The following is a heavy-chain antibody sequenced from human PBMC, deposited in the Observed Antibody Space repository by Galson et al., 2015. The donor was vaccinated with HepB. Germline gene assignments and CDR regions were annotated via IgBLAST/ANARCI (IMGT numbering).Heavy chain of an antibody. CDR3: ARDHPTNSFDY. CDR2: IYSGGST. V-gene: IGHV3-66*02. CDR1: GFTVSNNY. J-gene: IGHJ4*02. Sequence: SLRLSYAASGFTVSNNYMSWVRQAPGKGLEWVSLIYSGGSTYYADSVKGRFTISRDNSKNTLYLQMNSLRAEDTAVYYCARDHPTNSFDYWGQGTLVTVSS.